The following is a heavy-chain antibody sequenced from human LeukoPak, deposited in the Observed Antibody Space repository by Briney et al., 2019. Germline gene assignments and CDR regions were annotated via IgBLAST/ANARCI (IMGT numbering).Heavy chain of an antibody. J-gene: IGHJ4*02. D-gene: IGHD3-10*01. Sequence: SGGSLRLSCAASVLSFFSDAISWGRQASGKGLEWVSAISASGGGTYYADSVKGRFTISRDNSKNTLYLQMNSLRAEDTAVYYCAKVRFGEFLRQFDYWGQRTLVTVSS. CDR1: VLSFFSDA. CDR3: AKVRFGEFLRQFDY. V-gene: IGHV3-23*01. CDR2: ISASGGGT.